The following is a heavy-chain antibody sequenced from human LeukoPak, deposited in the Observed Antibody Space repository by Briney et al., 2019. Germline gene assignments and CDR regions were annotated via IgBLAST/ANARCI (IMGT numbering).Heavy chain of an antibody. J-gene: IGHJ4*02. V-gene: IGHV1-18*01. D-gene: IGHD3-9*01. CDR3: ASSLRYFDWFYIY. Sequence: GASVKVSCKASGGTFSSYAISWVRQAPGQGLEWMGWISAYNGNTNYAQKLQGRVTMTTDTSTSTAYMELRSLRSDDTAVYYCASSLRYFDWFYIYWGQGTLVTVSS. CDR1: GGTFSSYA. CDR2: ISAYNGNT.